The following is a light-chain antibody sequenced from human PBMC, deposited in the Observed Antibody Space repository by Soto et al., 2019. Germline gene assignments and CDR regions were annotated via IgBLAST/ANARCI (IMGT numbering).Light chain of an antibody. CDR2: EVS. CDR3: SLYTSSQEV. J-gene: IGLJ2*01. CDR1: SSDVGGYNY. V-gene: IGLV2-14*01. Sequence: QSALTQPASVSGSPGQSITISCTGTSSDVGGYNYVSWYQQHPGKAPKLMIYEVSNRPSGVSNRFSGSKSGNTASLTISGLQAEGEGEYYCSLYTSSQEVFGGGTKLTVL.